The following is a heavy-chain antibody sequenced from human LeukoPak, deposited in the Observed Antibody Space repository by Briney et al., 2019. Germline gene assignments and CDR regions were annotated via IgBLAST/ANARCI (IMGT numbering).Heavy chain of an antibody. J-gene: IGHJ4*02. Sequence: GESLKISCKGSGYSFTSYWIGWVRQMPGKGLEGVGIIYPGDSDTRYNPSFQGQAPISADKSISTACLQWSSLKALDTGMYYCGRYYYSREFDYWGQGTLVTVSS. V-gene: IGHV5-51*01. CDR1: GYSFTSYW. D-gene: IGHD3-22*01. CDR2: IYPGDSDT. CDR3: GRYYYSREFDY.